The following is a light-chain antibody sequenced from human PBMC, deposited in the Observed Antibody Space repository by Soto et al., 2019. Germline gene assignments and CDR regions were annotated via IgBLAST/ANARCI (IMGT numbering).Light chain of an antibody. CDR2: AAS. CDR1: QSISSY. CDR3: QQSYSTPLMYT. J-gene: IGKJ2*01. V-gene: IGKV1-39*01. Sequence: DIQMTQSPSSLSASVGERVTITCRASQSISSYLNWYQQKPGIAPKLLIYAASSLQSGVPSRFSGSGSGTDFTLTISSLQPEDFATYYCQQSYSTPLMYTFGQGTKLEIK.